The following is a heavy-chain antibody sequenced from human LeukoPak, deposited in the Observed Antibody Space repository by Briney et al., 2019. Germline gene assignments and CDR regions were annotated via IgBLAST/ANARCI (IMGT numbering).Heavy chain of an antibody. J-gene: IGHJ5*02. CDR2: INPSSGGT. D-gene: IGHD6-13*01. V-gene: IGHV1-2*02. Sequence: GASVKVSCKASGYTFTDYYIHWVRQAPGQGLEWMGWINPSSGGTEYPQKFQGRVTMTRDTSISTAYMELSSLTSDDTAVYYCATARLVLQIASASAFDPWGQGTLVTVSS. CDR1: GYTFTDYY. CDR3: ATARLVLQIASASAFDP.